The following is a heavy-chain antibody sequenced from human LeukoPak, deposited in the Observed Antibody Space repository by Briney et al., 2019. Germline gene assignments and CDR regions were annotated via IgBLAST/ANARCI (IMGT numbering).Heavy chain of an antibody. Sequence: GGSLRLSCAASGFTFSTYAMIWVRQAPGKGLEWVSAISGSGGSTYYADSVKGRFTISRDNSKNTLYLQMNSLRAEDTAVYYCACSSGWYYFDYWGQGTLVTVSS. D-gene: IGHD6-19*01. CDR1: GFTFSTYA. CDR3: ACSSGWYYFDY. V-gene: IGHV3-23*01. CDR2: ISGSGGST. J-gene: IGHJ4*02.